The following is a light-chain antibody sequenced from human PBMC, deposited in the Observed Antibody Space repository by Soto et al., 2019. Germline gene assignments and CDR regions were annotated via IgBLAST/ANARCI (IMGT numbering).Light chain of an antibody. CDR1: SSDVGGYNY. Sequence: QSALTQPPSASGSPGQSVILSCTGTSSDVGGYNYVSWYQQYPGKAPRLMISEVSRRPSGVPDRFSGSKSGNTASLTVSGLQAEDEADYYCSSYAGSNNLVFGGGTKLTVL. V-gene: IGLV2-8*01. CDR2: EVS. J-gene: IGLJ2*01. CDR3: SSYAGSNNLV.